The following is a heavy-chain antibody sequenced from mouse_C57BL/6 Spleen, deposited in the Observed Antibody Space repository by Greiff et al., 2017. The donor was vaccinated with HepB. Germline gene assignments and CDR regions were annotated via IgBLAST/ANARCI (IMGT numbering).Heavy chain of an antibody. Sequence: VQLKHSGPELVKPGASVKISCKASGYTFTDYYMNWVKQSHGKSLEWIGDINPNNGGTSYNQKFKGKATLTVDKSSSTAYMELRSLTSEDSAVYYCARDYGSSYVSDYFDYWGQGTTLTVSS. J-gene: IGHJ2*01. CDR2: INPNNGGT. CDR3: ARDYGSSYVSDYFDY. V-gene: IGHV1-26*01. CDR1: GYTFTDYY. D-gene: IGHD1-1*01.